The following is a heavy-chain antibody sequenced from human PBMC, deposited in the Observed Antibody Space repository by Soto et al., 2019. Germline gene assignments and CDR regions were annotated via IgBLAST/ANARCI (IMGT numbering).Heavy chain of an antibody. V-gene: IGHV5-51*01. Sequence: GESLKISCKASGYSFTSYWIGWVRQMPGKGLEWMGIIYPGDSDTRYSPSFQGQVTISADKSIATAYLQWSSLKASGTAMYYCARHKLRGYNETWGQGTLVTVSS. CDR3: ARHKLRGYNET. D-gene: IGHD5-12*01. CDR2: IYPGDSDT. J-gene: IGHJ5*02. CDR1: GYSFTSYW.